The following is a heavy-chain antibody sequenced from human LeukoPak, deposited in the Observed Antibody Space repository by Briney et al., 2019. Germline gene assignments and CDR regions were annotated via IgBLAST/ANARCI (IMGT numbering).Heavy chain of an antibody. CDR1: GGSISSYY. CDR2: IYYSGST. V-gene: IGHV4-59*01. Sequence: SETLSLTCTVSGGSISSYYWSWIRQPPGKGLEWIWYIYYSGSTNYNPSLKSRVTISVDTSKNQFSLKLSSVTAADTAVYYCARTGCCGGSCYRYYYYGTDVWGQGTTVTVSS. CDR3: ARTGCCGGSCYRYYYYGTDV. J-gene: IGHJ6*02. D-gene: IGHD2-15*01.